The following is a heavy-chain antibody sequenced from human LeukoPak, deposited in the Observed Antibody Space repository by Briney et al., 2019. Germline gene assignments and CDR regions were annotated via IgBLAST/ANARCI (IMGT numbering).Heavy chain of an antibody. CDR3: AKAPHYYTSATYWDYFEN. Sequence: AGGSLRLSCAASGFTFYDFAMHWVRQSPGKGLEWVSGISWNSDTTAYADSVKGRFTISRDNANNSLYLLMNSLRSEDTAFYYCAKAPHYYTSATYWDYFENWGQGSLVTVSS. CDR2: ISWNSDTT. CDR1: GFTFYDFA. V-gene: IGHV3-9*01. J-gene: IGHJ4*02. D-gene: IGHD3-10*01.